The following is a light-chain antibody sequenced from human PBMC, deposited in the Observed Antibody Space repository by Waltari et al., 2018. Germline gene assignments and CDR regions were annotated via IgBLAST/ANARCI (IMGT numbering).Light chain of an antibody. V-gene: IGLV1-44*01. J-gene: IGLJ1*01. Sequence: QSVLTQPPSASGTPGQRVTISCSGGASNIGSNAVNWYQHLPGAAPKLVFLNNSRRRSGISDRVSGSTSGASASLAISGLQSDDEADYYCASWDGSLAAYVFGGGTKVTV. CDR2: NNS. CDR3: ASWDGSLAAYV. CDR1: ASNIGSNA.